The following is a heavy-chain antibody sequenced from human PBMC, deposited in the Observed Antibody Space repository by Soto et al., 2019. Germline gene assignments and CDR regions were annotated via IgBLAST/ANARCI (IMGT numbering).Heavy chain of an antibody. Sequence: PSETLSLTCSVSGGSIDSYYWSWIGQCPGKGLEWIGYIYYSGSTNYNPSLKSRVTISLDTSNNLFSLKLTSDTAADTAVYYCARETYGDYVGYFDPWGQGILVTVSS. V-gene: IGHV4-59*01. CDR2: IYYSGST. D-gene: IGHD4-17*01. CDR3: ARETYGDYVGYFDP. J-gene: IGHJ5*02. CDR1: GGSIDSYY.